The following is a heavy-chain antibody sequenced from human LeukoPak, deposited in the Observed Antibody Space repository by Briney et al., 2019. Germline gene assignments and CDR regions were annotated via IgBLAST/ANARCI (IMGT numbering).Heavy chain of an antibody. CDR2: ISYDGSNK. D-gene: IGHD2-15*01. Sequence: GALRLSCVASEFTFSTSEMNWVRQALGKGLEWVAVISYDGSNKYYADSVKGRFTISRDNSKNTLYLQMNSLRAEDTAVYYCARDRADCSGGSCFHYFDYWGQGTLVTVSS. CDR1: EFTFSTSE. J-gene: IGHJ4*02. CDR3: ARDRADCSGGSCFHYFDY. V-gene: IGHV3-30*04.